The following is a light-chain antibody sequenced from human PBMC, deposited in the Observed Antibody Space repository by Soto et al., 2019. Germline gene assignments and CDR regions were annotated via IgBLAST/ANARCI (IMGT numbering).Light chain of an antibody. Sequence: DIVMTQSPLSLPVTPGEPASISCRSSQSLLHSNGYTYLNWFVQRPGQSPHLLIYLNSNRDSGVPDRFSVSGSGTDFTLKISRVEAEDVGIYYCIQALQPPWTFGQGTKVEI. J-gene: IGKJ1*01. CDR1: QSLLHSNGYTY. V-gene: IGKV2-28*01. CDR3: IQALQPPWT. CDR2: LNS.